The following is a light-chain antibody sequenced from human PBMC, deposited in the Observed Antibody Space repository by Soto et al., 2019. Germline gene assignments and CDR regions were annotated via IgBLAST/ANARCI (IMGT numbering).Light chain of an antibody. CDR1: QSVNSN. CDR3: QQRSNWPQWT. Sequence: EIVMTQSPATLSVSPGERATLSCRASQSVNSNLAWYQQKPGQAPRLLIYGASIRATGIPARFSGSGSGTEFTLTISSLQSEDFAVYYCQQRSNWPQWTFGQGTKVEIK. CDR2: GAS. J-gene: IGKJ1*01. V-gene: IGKV3-15*01.